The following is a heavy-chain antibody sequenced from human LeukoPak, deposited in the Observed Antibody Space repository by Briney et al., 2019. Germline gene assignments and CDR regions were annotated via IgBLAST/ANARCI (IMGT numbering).Heavy chain of an antibody. Sequence: GGSLRLFCAASGFTFSKYCVSWVRQAPGKGREWVANIKQDGSEKDYVDSVEGRFAISRDNAKNSLYLQMNSLRAEDTAVYYCARGGYGGNSVAFDIWGQGTMVTVSS. CDR2: IKQDGSEK. V-gene: IGHV3-7*04. D-gene: IGHD4-23*01. CDR1: GFTFSKYC. CDR3: ARGGYGGNSVAFDI. J-gene: IGHJ3*02.